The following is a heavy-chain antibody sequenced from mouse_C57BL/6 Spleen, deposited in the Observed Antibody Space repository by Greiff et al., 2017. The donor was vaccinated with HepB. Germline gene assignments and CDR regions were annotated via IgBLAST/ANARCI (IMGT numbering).Heavy chain of an antibody. Sequence: EVKLVESEGGLVQPGSSMKLSCTASGFTFSDYYMAWVRQVPEKGLEWVANINYDGSSTYYLDSLKSRFIISRDNAKNILYLQMSSLKSEDTATYYCAREEATRGFAYWGQGTLVTVSA. CDR1: GFTFSDYY. V-gene: IGHV5-16*01. CDR2: INYDGSST. J-gene: IGHJ3*01. CDR3: AREEATRGFAY. D-gene: IGHD3-2*02.